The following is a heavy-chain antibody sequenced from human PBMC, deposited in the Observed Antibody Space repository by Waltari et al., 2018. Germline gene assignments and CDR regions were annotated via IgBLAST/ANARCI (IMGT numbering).Heavy chain of an antibody. V-gene: IGHV4-59*01. CDR1: GDSINNYY. CDR2: IAYNGRT. CDR3: GRSYDFWSGYPLDY. Sequence: QVQLQESGPGLVKPSETLSLTCAVSGDSINNYYWNWIRQPPGKEQEWIGYIAYNGRTNYNPSLKSRVTISVDTSKTQFSLKLTSVTAADTAVYYCGRSYDFWSGYPLDYWGPGSLVTVSS. J-gene: IGHJ4*02. D-gene: IGHD3-3*01.